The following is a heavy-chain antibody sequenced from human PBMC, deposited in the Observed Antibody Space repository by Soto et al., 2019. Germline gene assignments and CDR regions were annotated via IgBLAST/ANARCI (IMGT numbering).Heavy chain of an antibody. CDR2: IYYSGST. D-gene: IGHD2-21*02. CDR3: ARRYGGNSGDY. V-gene: IGHV4-31*03. Sequence: QVQLQESGPGLVKPSQTLSLTCTVSGGSISSGGYYWSWIRQHPGKGLEWIGYIYYSGSTYYNPSLKIRVTISVDTSKIHFPLKLSSVTAADTAVYYCARRYGGNSGDYWGQGTLVTVSS. J-gene: IGHJ4*02. CDR1: GGSISSGGYY.